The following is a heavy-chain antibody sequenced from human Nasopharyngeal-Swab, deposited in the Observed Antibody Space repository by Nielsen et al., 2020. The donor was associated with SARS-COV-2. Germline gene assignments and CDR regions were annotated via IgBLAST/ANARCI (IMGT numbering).Heavy chain of an antibody. J-gene: IGHJ4*02. V-gene: IGHV3-73*01. CDR3: TRCGGGCYSGRDY. CDR2: IRSKGNTYAT. CDR1: GFTFSDSA. Sequence: GGSLRLSCAASGFTFSDSAIHWVRQAAGKGMEWVGRIRSKGNTYATAYAASVKGRFIIFRDDPTSTAYLQMNSLKTEDTAVYYCTRCGGGCYSGRDYWGQGTLVTVSS. D-gene: IGHD2-15*01.